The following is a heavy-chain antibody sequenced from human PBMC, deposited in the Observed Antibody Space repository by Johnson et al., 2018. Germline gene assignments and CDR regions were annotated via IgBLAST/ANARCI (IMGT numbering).Heavy chain of an antibody. CDR3: AKDWEIAAVGTGGYVHR. Sequence: QVQLVQSGGGVVQPGRSLRLSCAASGFTFSAYGIHWVRQAPGKGLEWVAVISYDGSKKYFADSGKGRFTISRDNSKNTRYLQMNSLRAEDTAVYDCAKDWEIAAVGTGGYVHRGCQGTLVTVSS. V-gene: IGHV3-30*18. CDR2: ISYDGSKK. J-gene: IGHJ1*01. CDR1: GFTFSAYG. D-gene: IGHD6-13*01.